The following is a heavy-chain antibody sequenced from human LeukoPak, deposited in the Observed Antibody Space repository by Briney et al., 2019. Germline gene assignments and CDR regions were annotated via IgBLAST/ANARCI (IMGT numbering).Heavy chain of an antibody. D-gene: IGHD3-9*01. CDR2: ISGNGISA. V-gene: IGHV3-23*01. J-gene: IGHJ4*02. CDR1: GFICNIYA. Sequence: GGSLRLSCAASGFICNIYAMNWVRQAPGKGLEWVSSISGNGISAFYADSVKGRFTISRDNSKSTFFLQMNSLRAEDTAVYYCAKGASDWFLRPFDYWAQGTLVTVSS. CDR3: AKGASDWFLRPFDY.